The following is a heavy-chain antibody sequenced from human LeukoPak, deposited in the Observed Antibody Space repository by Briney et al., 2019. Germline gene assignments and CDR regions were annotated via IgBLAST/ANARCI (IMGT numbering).Heavy chain of an antibody. CDR2: IYYSGST. CDR1: GGSISSYY. CDR3: AREFGYCTNGVCYSSSAFDI. V-gene: IGHV4-59*01. Sequence: SETLSLTCTVSGGSISSYYWSWIRQPPGKGLEWIGYIYYSGSTNYNPSLKSRVTISVDTSKNQFSLKLSSVTAADTAVYYCAREFGYCTNGVCYSSSAFDIWGQGTMVTVSS. D-gene: IGHD2-8*01. J-gene: IGHJ3*02.